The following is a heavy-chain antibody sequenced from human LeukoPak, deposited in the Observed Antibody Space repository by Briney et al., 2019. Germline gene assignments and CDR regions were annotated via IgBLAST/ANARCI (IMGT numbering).Heavy chain of an antibody. D-gene: IGHD3-16*01. CDR1: GGTFSSYA. V-gene: IGHV1-69*04. CDR3: ARATSSYYYGMDV. J-gene: IGHJ6*02. CDR2: IITILGIA. Sequence: SVKVSCKASGGTFSSYAIRWVRQAPGQGLEWVGRIITILGIANYAQKFQGRVTITADKSTSTAYMELSSLRSEDTAVYYCARATSSYYYGMDVWGQGTTVTVSS.